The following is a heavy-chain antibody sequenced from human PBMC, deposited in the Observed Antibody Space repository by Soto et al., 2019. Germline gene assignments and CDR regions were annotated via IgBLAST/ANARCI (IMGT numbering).Heavy chain of an antibody. J-gene: IGHJ5*02. CDR1: GGTFSSYA. Sequence: QVQLAQSGAEVKKPGSSVKVSCKASGGTFSSYAISWVRQAPGQGLEWMGGIIPIFGTANYAQKFQGRVTITADESTSTAYRELSSLRSEDTAVYYGAGTRGYSYGPPQDSWFDPGGQGTLVTVSS. CDR2: IIPIFGTA. V-gene: IGHV1-69*12. D-gene: IGHD5-18*01. CDR3: AGTRGYSYGPPQDSWFDP.